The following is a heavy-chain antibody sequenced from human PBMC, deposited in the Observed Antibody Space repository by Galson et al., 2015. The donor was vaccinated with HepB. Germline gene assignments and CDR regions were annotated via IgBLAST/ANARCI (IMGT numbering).Heavy chain of an antibody. J-gene: IGHJ6*03. CDR1: GFPFSDYY. CDR2: ISSSGSTI. Sequence: SLRLSCAASGFPFSDYYISWIRQAPVKGLEWVSYISSSGSTIYYADSVKGRFTISRDNAKHSLYLQMNSLRAEDTAVYYCARPRRRYYYYMDVWGKGTTVTVSS. V-gene: IGHV3-11*01. CDR3: ARPRRRYYYYMDV.